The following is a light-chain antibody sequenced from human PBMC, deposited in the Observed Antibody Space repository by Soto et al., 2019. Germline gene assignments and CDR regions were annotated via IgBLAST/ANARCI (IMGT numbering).Light chain of an antibody. CDR1: QSVSSN. Sequence: ETVMTQSPATLSVSPGEGATLSCRASQSVSSNLVWYQHRPGQAPRLLIYGASTRATDIPARFSGSGSGTEFTLTISRLEPEDFAVYYCQLYDSPSYTFGQGTKLEIK. CDR3: QLYDSPSYT. J-gene: IGKJ2*01. V-gene: IGKV3-15*01. CDR2: GAS.